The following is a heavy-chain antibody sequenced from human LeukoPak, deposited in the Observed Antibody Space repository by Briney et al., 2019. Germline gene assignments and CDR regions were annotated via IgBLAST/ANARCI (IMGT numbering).Heavy chain of an antibody. V-gene: IGHV1-2*02. J-gene: IGHJ4*02. CDR1: GYAFTGYY. CDR2: INPNSGGT. D-gene: IGHD6-13*01. CDR3: ARVAEQQLVQSFDY. Sequence: ASVKVSCKASGYAFTGYYMHWVRQAPGQGLERKGWINPNSGGTNYAQKFQGRVTMTRDTSISTAYMELSRLRSDDTAVYYCARVAEQQLVQSFDYWGQGTLVTVSS.